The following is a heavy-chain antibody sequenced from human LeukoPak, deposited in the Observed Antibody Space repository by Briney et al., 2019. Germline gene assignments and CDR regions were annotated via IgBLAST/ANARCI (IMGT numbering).Heavy chain of an antibody. CDR2: IKQDGSEK. V-gene: IGHV3-7*01. CDR1: GFTFSSYW. Sequence: GGSLRLSCAASGFTFSSYWMSWVRQAPGKGLEWVANIKQDGSEKYYVDSVKGRFTISRDNAKNSLYLQMNSLRAEDTAVYYCARDFAPFTEYYMDVWGKGTTVTVSS. J-gene: IGHJ6*03. D-gene: IGHD2-21*01. CDR3: ARDFAPFTEYYMDV.